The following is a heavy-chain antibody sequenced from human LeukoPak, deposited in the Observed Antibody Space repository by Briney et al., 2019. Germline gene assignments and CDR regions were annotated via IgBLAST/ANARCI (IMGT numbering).Heavy chain of an antibody. CDR2: IIPIFGTA. Sequence: ASVKVSCKASGGTFSSYAISWVRQAPGQGLEWMGGIIPIFGTANYAQKFQGRVTITADESTSTAYMELSSLRSEDTAVYYCARAGTTGNVGSGDAFDIWGQGTMVTVSS. V-gene: IGHV1-69*13. J-gene: IGHJ3*02. CDR1: GGTFSSYA. CDR3: ARAGTTGNVGSGDAFDI. D-gene: IGHD1-1*01.